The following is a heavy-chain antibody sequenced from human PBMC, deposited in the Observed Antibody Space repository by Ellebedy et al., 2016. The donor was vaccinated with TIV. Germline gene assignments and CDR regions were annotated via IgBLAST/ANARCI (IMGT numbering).Heavy chain of an antibody. CDR1: GGSISSYY. J-gene: IGHJ4*02. Sequence: GSLRLSCTVSGGSISSYYWSWIRQPPGKGLEWIGYIYYSGSTNYKPSLKSRVTVSVDTSKNQFSLKLSSVTAADTAVYYCARDSDSHFDYWGQGTLVTVSS. V-gene: IGHV4-59*01. CDR2: IYYSGST. D-gene: IGHD2-15*01. CDR3: ARDSDSHFDY.